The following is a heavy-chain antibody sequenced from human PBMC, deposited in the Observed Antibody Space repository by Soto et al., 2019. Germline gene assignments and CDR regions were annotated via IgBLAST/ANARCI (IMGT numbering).Heavy chain of an antibody. Sequence: HVQLQESGPGPVTPSQTLSLSCTVSGVSITSGSYYWTWVRQSPGKGLEWIGYRYYSGNTYYNPSLNCRATISVDTSNTQFYLKLTSVTAADTAVYYCARGGYDTSGQTFIGWGPDCWGQGTLVTVSS. CDR2: RYYSGNT. CDR1: GVSITSGSYY. D-gene: IGHD3-22*01. J-gene: IGHJ4*02. CDR3: ARGGYDTSGQTFIGWGPDC. V-gene: IGHV4-30-4*01.